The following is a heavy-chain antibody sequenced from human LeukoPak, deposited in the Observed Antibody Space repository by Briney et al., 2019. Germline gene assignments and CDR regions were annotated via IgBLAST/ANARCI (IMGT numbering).Heavy chain of an antibody. Sequence: PGGSLRLSCAVSGFTFSSYWMNWVCQAPGKGLEWVANIKRDGSEKYYVDSVKGRFTISRDNAKDSLYLQMNSLRAEDTAVYYCARVDVGNWFDPWGQGTLVTVSS. D-gene: IGHD1-26*01. CDR3: ARVDVGNWFDP. V-gene: IGHV3-7*01. CDR1: GFTFSSYW. CDR2: IKRDGSEK. J-gene: IGHJ5*02.